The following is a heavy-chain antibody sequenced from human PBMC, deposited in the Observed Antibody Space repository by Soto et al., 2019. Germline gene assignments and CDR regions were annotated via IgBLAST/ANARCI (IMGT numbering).Heavy chain of an antibody. V-gene: IGHV4-59*01. CDR2: IYYSGST. CDR3: ARDHYYGSGSYISFDYYYGMDV. CDR1: GGSISSYY. D-gene: IGHD3-10*01. Sequence: SETLSLTCTVSGGSISSYYWSWIRQPPGKGLEWIGYIYYSGSTNYNPSLKSRVTMTRDTSTSTVYMELSSLRSEDTAVYYCARDHYYGSGSYISFDYYYGMDVWGQGTTVTVSS. J-gene: IGHJ6*02.